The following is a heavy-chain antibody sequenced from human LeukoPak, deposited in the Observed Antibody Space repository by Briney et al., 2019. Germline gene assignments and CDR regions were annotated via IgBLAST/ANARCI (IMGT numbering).Heavy chain of an antibody. V-gene: IGHV3-30*18. D-gene: IGHD5-18*01. CDR2: ISYDGSNK. CDR3: AKDLIPKAPRRGYSYGGDY. CDR1: GFTFSSYG. Sequence: GGSLRLSCAASGFTFSSYGMHWVRQAPGKGLEWVAVISYDGSNKYYADSVKGRFTISRDNSKNTLYLQMNSLRAEDTAVYYCAKDLIPKAPRRGYSYGGDYWGQGTLATVSS. J-gene: IGHJ4*02.